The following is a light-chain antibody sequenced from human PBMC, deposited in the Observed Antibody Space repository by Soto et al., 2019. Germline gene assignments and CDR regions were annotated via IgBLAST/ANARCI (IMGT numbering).Light chain of an antibody. J-gene: IGKJ4*01. CDR2: DVF. CDR1: QDISKY. V-gene: IGKV1-33*01. CDR3: QQYDQLPMT. Sequence: DIQMTQSASSLPASVGDTVTISCQASQDISKYLNWFQQKPGKAPKLLIYDVFNVETGVPSRFSGRGSGTDFTLIISNLQPEDFATYYCQQYDQLPMTFGGGTKVEI.